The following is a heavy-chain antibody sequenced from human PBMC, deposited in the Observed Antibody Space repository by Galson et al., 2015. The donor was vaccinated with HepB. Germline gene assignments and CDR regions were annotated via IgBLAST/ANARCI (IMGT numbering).Heavy chain of an antibody. Sequence: SLRLSCAASGFTFSSYAMSWVRQAPGKGLEWVSAISGSGGSTYYADSVKGRFTISRDNFKNTLYLQMNSLRAEDTAVYYCAKDFKRGGWLQSDAFDIWGQGTMVTVSS. CDR1: GFTFSSYA. V-gene: IGHV3-23*01. CDR2: ISGSGGST. CDR3: AKDFKRGGWLQSDAFDI. J-gene: IGHJ3*02. D-gene: IGHD5-24*01.